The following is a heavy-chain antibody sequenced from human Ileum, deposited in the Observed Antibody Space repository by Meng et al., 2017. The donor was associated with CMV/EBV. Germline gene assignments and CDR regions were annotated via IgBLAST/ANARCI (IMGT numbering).Heavy chain of an antibody. J-gene: IGHJ4*02. CDR1: GFTFSSYW. Sequence: GESLKISCAASGFTFSSYWMHWVRQVPGKGLVWVSRINGDGTSTSYADSVKGRFTVSRDNAKNTLYLEMNSLRTEDTAIYYCARALAVTGTGGHYCGQG. CDR3: ARALAVTGTGGHY. V-gene: IGHV3-74*01. CDR2: INGDGTST. D-gene: IGHD6-19*01.